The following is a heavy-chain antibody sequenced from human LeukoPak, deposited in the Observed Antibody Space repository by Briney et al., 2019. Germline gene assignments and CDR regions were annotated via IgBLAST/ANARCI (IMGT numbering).Heavy chain of an antibody. V-gene: IGHV3-7*01. CDR2: IKQDGSEK. CDR3: AQSGGDYNYYYGMDV. Sequence: GGSLRLSCAASGFTFSSYWMSWVRQAPGKGLEWVANIKQDGSEKYYVDSVKGRFTISRDNAKNSLYLQMNSLRAEDTAVYYCAQSGGDYNYYYGMDVWGQGTTVTVSS. J-gene: IGHJ6*02. CDR1: GFTFSSYW. D-gene: IGHD3-16*01.